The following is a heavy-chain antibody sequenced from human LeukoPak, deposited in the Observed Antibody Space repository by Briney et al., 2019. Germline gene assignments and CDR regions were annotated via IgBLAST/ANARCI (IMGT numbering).Heavy chain of an antibody. CDR1: GFTFSSYS. CDR3: APGDDILTGLAP. D-gene: IGHD3-9*01. V-gene: IGHV3-23*01. J-gene: IGHJ5*02. CDR2: ISGSGGST. Sequence: GGSLRLSCAASGFTFSSYSMNWVRQAPGKGLEWVSAISGSGGSTYYADSVKGRFTISRDNSKNTLYLQMNSLRAEDTAVYYCAPGDDILTGLAPWGQGTLVTVSS.